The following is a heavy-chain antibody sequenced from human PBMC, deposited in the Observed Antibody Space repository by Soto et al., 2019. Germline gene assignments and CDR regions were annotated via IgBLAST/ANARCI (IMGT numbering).Heavy chain of an antibody. CDR1: GFMFNDYE. V-gene: IGHV3-48*03. J-gene: IGHJ4*02. CDR3: VRDARGGGLLLWDC. CDR2: ISEGGTTT. D-gene: IGHD3-16*01. Sequence: EVQLVESGGGLAQSGGSLRLSCAASGFMFNDYEMNWFRQAPGKGLEWVSYISEGGTTTHYTDSVKGRFTISRDNAKESLYLQMNSLTPEDTATSFCVRDARGGGLLLWDCWGQGVVVSVSS.